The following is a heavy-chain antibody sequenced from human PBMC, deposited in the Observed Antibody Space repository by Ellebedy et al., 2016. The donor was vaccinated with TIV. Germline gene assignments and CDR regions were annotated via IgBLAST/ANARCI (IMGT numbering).Heavy chain of an antibody. D-gene: IGHD4-17*01. V-gene: IGHV4-59*01. J-gene: IGHJ5*02. CDR3: SGDYGDYGGWFDP. CDR1: GGSISSYY. CDR2: IYYSGST. Sequence: SETLSLXXTVSGGSISSYYWSWIRQPPGKGLEWIGYIYYSGSTNYNPSLKSRVTISVDTSKNQFSLKLSSVTAADTAVYYCSGDYGDYGGWFDPWGQGTLVTVSS.